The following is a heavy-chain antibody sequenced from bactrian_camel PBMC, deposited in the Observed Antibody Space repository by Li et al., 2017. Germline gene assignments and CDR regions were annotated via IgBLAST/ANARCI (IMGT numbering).Heavy chain of an antibody. CDR1: GFSVSGNC. Sequence: HVQMVESGGGLVQPGGSLKLSCAASGFSVSGNCMGWIRQAPGTEREAVAAISSDSNVVYADSVKGRFAISQDNAKNTVDLQMNNLKPEDTAMYYCAAGLRATMMPRDYGFWGQGTQVTVS. V-gene: IGHV3S53*01. CDR3: AAGLRATMMPRDYGF. J-gene: IGHJ4*01. D-gene: IGHD4*01. CDR2: ISSDSNV.